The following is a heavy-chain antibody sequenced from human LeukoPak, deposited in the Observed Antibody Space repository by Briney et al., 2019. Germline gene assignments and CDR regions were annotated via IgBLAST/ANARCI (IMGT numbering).Heavy chain of an antibody. CDR2: IYHSGST. V-gene: IGHV4-38-2*01. J-gene: IGHJ4*02. Sequence: PSETLSLTCAVSGYSISRGYYWGWIRQAPGKGLEWIGSIYHSGSTQYNPSLKSRLIISVDTSKNQFSLKLSSVTAADTAVHFCARHPFDRVFFDYWGQGTLVTVSS. CDR1: GYSISRGYY. CDR3: ARHPFDRVFFDY. D-gene: IGHD3-10*01.